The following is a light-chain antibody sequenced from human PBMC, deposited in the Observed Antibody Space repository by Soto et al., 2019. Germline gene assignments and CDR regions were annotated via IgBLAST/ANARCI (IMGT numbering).Light chain of an antibody. CDR1: STDVGSYNL. CDR2: EVS. V-gene: IGLV2-23*02. CDR3: CSYAGSRTFYV. J-gene: IGLJ1*01. Sequence: QSALTQPASVSGSPGQSITISCTGTSTDVGSYNLVSWYQPHPGKAPKLMIYEVSKRPSGVSNRFSGSKSGNTASLTISGLQAEDEADYYCCSYAGSRTFYVFGTGTKVTVL.